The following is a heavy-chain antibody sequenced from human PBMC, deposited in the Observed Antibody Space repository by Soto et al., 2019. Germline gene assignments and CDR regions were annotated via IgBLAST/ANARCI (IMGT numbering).Heavy chain of an antibody. CDR2: INHSGST. Sequence: LETMSLTCAVDCGSFSGYYWSCIRQPPGKGLEWIGEINHSGSTNYNPSLKSRVTISVDTSKNQFSLKLSSVTAADTAVYYCARVRAAGGIPSRYYYYYGMDVWGQGTTVTSP. CDR1: CGSFSGYY. V-gene: IGHV4-34*01. CDR3: ARVRAAGGIPSRYYYYYGMDV. J-gene: IGHJ6*02. D-gene: IGHD6-13*01.